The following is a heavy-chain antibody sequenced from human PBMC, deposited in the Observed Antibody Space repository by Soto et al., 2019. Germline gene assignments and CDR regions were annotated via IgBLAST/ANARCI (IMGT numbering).Heavy chain of an antibody. CDR3: ARGDYYDILTGYPT. CDR1: GGTFSSYA. D-gene: IGHD3-9*01. CDR2: IIPIFGTA. Sequence: SVKVSCKASGGTFSSYAISWVRQAPGQGLEWMGGIIPIFGTANYAQKFQGRVTITADESTSTAYMELSSLRSEDTAVYYCARGDYYDILTGYPTWGQGTLVTVPQ. V-gene: IGHV1-69*13. J-gene: IGHJ5*02.